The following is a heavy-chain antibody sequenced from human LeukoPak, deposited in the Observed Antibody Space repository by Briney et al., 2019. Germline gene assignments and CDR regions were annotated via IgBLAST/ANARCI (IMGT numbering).Heavy chain of an antibody. V-gene: IGHV3-7*05. Sequence: PGGSLRLSCVASGGFKFKSYWMTWVRQAPGKGLEWVATIKQDGRETYYVDSVKGRFTLPRDNAKNSLFLQMNSLRAEDTALYYCARGLYAMDVWGRGTSVTVSS. CDR3: ARGLYAMDV. CDR2: IKQDGRET. J-gene: IGHJ6*02. CDR1: GGFKFKSYW. D-gene: IGHD2/OR15-2a*01.